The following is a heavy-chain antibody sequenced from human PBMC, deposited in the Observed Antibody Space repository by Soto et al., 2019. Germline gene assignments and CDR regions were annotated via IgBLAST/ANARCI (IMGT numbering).Heavy chain of an antibody. CDR1: GFTVSSNY. CDR3: ARGIPDIVVVPAARRGAFDI. Sequence: GGSLRLSCAASGFTVSSNYMSWVRQAPGKGLEWVSVIYSGGSTYYADSVKGRFTISRHNSKNTLYLQMNSLRAEDTAVYYCARGIPDIVVVPAARRGAFDIWGQGTMVTVSS. J-gene: IGHJ3*02. D-gene: IGHD2-2*01. V-gene: IGHV3-53*04. CDR2: IYSGGST.